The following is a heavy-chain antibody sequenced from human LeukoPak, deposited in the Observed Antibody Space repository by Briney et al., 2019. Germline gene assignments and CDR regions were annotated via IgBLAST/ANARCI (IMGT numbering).Heavy chain of an antibody. CDR1: GFTFSSYA. Sequence: PGGSLRLSCAASGFTFSSYAMSWVRQAPGKGLEWVGRTRDKANSYTTEYAASVKGRFTISRDDSENSVYLQMNSLKIEDTAVYYCVRVSLVTGWTLFDYWGQGNLVTVSS. V-gene: IGHV3-72*01. CDR2: TRDKANSYTT. D-gene: IGHD6-19*01. CDR3: VRVSLVTGWTLFDY. J-gene: IGHJ4*02.